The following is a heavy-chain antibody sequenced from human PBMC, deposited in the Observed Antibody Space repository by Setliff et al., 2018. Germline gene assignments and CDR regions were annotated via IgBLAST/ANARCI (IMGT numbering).Heavy chain of an antibody. CDR1: GYTLTELS. Sequence: ASVKVSCKVSGYTLTELSMHWVRQAPGKGLEWMGGFDPEDGETIYAQKFQGRVTMTEDTSTDTAYMELSSLRSEDTAVYYCATGGSSGYYYNWFDPWGQGTQVTVSS. V-gene: IGHV1-24*01. J-gene: IGHJ5*02. D-gene: IGHD3-22*01. CDR3: ATGGSSGYYYNWFDP. CDR2: FDPEDGET.